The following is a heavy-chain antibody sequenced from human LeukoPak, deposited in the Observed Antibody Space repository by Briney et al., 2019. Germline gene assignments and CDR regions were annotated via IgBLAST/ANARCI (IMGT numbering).Heavy chain of an antibody. V-gene: IGHV1-2*02. J-gene: IGHJ4*02. CDR2: INPNSGGT. Sequence: ASVKVSCKAYTFTGYYMHWVRQAPGQGLEWMGWINPNSGGTNYAQKFQGRVTMTRDTSINTAYMELSRLRSEDTAGYDCANQSPDVASALHSWGQGTLLTLSS. CDR3: ANQSPDVASALHS. CDR1: TFTGYY. D-gene: IGHD2-2*01.